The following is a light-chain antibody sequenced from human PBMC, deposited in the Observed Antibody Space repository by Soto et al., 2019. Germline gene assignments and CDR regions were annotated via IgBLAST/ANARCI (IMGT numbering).Light chain of an antibody. Sequence: DIQMTQSPSTLSASVGDRVTITCRASHSISSWLAWYQQKPGKAPNLLIYAASTLESGVPSRFSGSGSGTEFTLTISSLQPDDVATYYCQQYNSYWTFGQGTKVEI. CDR2: AAS. CDR1: HSISSW. CDR3: QQYNSYWT. J-gene: IGKJ1*01. V-gene: IGKV1-5*01.